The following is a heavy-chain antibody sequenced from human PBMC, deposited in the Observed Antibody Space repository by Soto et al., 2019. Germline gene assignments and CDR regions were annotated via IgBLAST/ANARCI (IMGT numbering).Heavy chain of an antibody. J-gene: IGHJ3*01. CDR2: IDWNSGIV. D-gene: IGHD1-1*01. CDR3: AKHMVHASTGSRGAFDV. V-gene: IGHV3-9*01. CDR1: GFTFNDYA. Sequence: EVQLVESGGALAQPGGSLRLSCAASGFTFNDYAMHWVRQAPGQGLEWVAGIDWNSGIVVYADSVKGRFTISRDNAKNSLYLQMNSLRAEDTALYHCAKHMVHASTGSRGAFDVWGQGTVVTVSS.